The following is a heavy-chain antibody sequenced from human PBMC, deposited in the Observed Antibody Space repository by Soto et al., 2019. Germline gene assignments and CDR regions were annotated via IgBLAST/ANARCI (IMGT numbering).Heavy chain of an antibody. CDR2: IYYSGST. Sequence: SETLSLTCTVSGGSISSYYWSCIRQPPGKGLEWIGYIYYSGSTNYNPSLKSRVTISVDTSKNQFSLKLSSVTAADTAVYYCARHGWSENRGYDYWGQGTLVTRLL. CDR3: ARHGWSENRGYDY. CDR1: GGSISSYY. D-gene: IGHD3-10*01. V-gene: IGHV4-59*08. J-gene: IGHJ4*02.